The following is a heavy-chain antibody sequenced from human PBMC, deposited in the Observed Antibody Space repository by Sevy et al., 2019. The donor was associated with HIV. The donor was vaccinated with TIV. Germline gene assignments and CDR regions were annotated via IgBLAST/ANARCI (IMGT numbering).Heavy chain of an antibody. V-gene: IGHV3-23*01. CDR3: AKPPSNHDVLHYYGMDV. CDR1: GFTFGSYG. J-gene: IGHJ6*02. CDR2: ISFSRVAT. D-gene: IGHD3-10*02. Sequence: GGSRRLSCVGSGFTFGSYGMSWVRQPPGKGLEWVSSISFSRVATFYADSVRGRFTISRDNSKNILYLQMNSLRAEDTAVYFCAKPPSNHDVLHYYGMDVWGQGTTVTVSS.